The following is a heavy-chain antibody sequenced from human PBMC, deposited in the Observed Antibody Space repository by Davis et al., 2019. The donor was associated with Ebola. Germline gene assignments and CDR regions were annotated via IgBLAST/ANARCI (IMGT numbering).Heavy chain of an antibody. J-gene: IGHJ6*03. CDR2: ISYDGSNK. D-gene: IGHD3-3*01. Sequence: PGGSLRLSCAASGFTFSSYAMHWVRQAPGKGLEWVAVISYDGSNKYYADSVKGRFTISRDNSKNTLYLQMNSLRAEDTAVYYCARAPLFGPYYYYYYMDVWGKGTTVTVSS. V-gene: IGHV3-30-3*01. CDR1: GFTFSSYA. CDR3: ARAPLFGPYYYYYYMDV.